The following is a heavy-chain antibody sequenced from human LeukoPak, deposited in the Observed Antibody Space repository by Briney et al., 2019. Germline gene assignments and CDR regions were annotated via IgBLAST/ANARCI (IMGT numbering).Heavy chain of an antibody. V-gene: IGHV1-2*02. CDR3: ARDHVEMATIGYFGY. CDR1: GYTFTGYY. D-gene: IGHD5-24*01. Sequence: GASVKVSCKASGYTFTGYYMHWVRQAPGQGLEWMGWINPNSGGTNYAQKFQGRVTITADESTSTAYMELSSLRSEDTAVYYCARDHVEMATIGYFGYWGQGTLVTVSS. J-gene: IGHJ4*02. CDR2: INPNSGGT.